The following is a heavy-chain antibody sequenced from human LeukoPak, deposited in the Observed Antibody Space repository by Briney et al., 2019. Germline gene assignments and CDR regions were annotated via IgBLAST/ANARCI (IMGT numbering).Heavy chain of an antibody. CDR1: GFIFSNYW. D-gene: IGHD4-23*01. Sequence: GGSLRLSCATSGFIFSNYWMTWVSQAPGKGLEWVANVKADGNDKNFVDSVKGRFTIFIDRDKKSMYLQMNSLRVEDTAVYYCARDSTQRRGNEYYDALDFWGQGTMVSVSS. CDR2: VKADGNDK. CDR3: ARDSTQRRGNEYYDALDF. J-gene: IGHJ3*01. V-gene: IGHV3-7*01.